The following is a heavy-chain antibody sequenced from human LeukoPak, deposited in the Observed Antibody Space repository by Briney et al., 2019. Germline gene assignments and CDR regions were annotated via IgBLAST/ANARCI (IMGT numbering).Heavy chain of an antibody. J-gene: IGHJ4*02. D-gene: IGHD5-12*01. Sequence: GSPVKVSCKASGGTFSSYAISWVRQAPGQGLEWMGRIIPILGIANYAQKFQGRVTITADKSTSTAYMELSSLRSEDTAVYYCARGSVVATIWDYWGQGTLVTVSS. CDR2: IIPILGIA. V-gene: IGHV1-69*04. CDR3: ARGSVVATIWDY. CDR1: GGTFSSYA.